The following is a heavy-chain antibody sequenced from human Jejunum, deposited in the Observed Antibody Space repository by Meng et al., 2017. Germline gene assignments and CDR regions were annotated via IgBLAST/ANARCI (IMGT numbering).Heavy chain of an antibody. CDR3: ARDPSFAAFDI. CDR2: ISGSSGSI. CDR1: GFTFSYYS. V-gene: IGHV3-21*01. J-gene: IGHJ3*02. Sequence: GESLKISCAASGFTFSYYSMNWVRQAPGKGLEWVSSISGSSGSISYADSVKGRFTISRDNAKNSLYLQMNSLRVDDTAMYYCARDPSFAAFDIWGQGTVVTVSS.